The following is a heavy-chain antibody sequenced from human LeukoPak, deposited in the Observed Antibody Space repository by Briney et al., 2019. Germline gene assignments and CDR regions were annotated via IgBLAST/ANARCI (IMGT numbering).Heavy chain of an antibody. CDR2: IYTSGST. CDR1: GGSISSYY. J-gene: IGHJ3*02. CDR3: ARHRRRLLLLRDAFDI. Sequence: KASETLSLTCTVSGGSISSYYWSWIRQPPGKGLEWIGYIYTSGSTNYDPSLKSRVTISVDTSKNQFSLKLSSVTAADTAVYYCARHRRRLLLLRDAFDIWGQGTMVTVSS. V-gene: IGHV4-4*09. D-gene: IGHD3-22*01.